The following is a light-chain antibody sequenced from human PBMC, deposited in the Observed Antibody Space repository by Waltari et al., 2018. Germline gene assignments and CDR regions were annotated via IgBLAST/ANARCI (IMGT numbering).Light chain of an antibody. J-gene: IGKJ2*01. CDR3: QHYNIWPPGYT. CDR1: KSITSR. CDR2: AAS. Sequence: DIQMTQSPSSLSASVGDRVTITCRASKSITSRLNWYQQKPGKAPKVLIYAASSLQSGVPSRFSGSGSGTDFTLTISSLQPEDFAVYYCQHYNIWPPGYTFGQGTKLEIK. V-gene: IGKV1-39*01.